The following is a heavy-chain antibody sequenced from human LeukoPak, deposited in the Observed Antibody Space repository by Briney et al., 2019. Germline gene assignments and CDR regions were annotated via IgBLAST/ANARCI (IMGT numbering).Heavy chain of an antibody. D-gene: IGHD6-13*01. CDR1: GFTFSSYA. CDR2: ISGSGGST. CDR3: AKAPLAAAGSALYFQH. Sequence: GGSLRLSCAASGFTFSSYAMSWVRQAPGKGLEWVSAISGSGGSTYYADSVKGRFTISRDNSKNTLYLQMNSLRAEDTAVYYCAKAPLAAAGSALYFQHRGQGTLVTVSS. J-gene: IGHJ1*01. V-gene: IGHV3-23*01.